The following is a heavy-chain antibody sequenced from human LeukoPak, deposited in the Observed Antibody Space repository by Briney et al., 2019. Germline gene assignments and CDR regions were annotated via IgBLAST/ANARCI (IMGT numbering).Heavy chain of an antibody. Sequence: KPSETLSLTCTVSGGSISSSSYYWGWIRQPPGKGLEWIGSIYYSGSTYYNPSLKSRVTISVDTSKNQFSLKLSSVTAADTAEYYRARFPAPYYYDGSGYYGEAFDIWGQGTMVTVSS. D-gene: IGHD3-22*01. CDR1: GGSISSSSYY. CDR3: ARFPAPYYYDGSGYYGEAFDI. V-gene: IGHV4-39*07. J-gene: IGHJ3*02. CDR2: IYYSGST.